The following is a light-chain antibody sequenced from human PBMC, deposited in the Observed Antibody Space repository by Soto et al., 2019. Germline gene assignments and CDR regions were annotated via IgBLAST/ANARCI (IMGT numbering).Light chain of an antibody. Sequence: EILLTQSPCTLALSAGERATLSCRASQSVSRRYLAWYQQKPGKAPRLLIYRASSRATGIPERFSGSGSGTDFTLTICRLEPEDFEVYYCQQYGSLQWTFGQGTKVDIK. CDR3: QQYGSLQWT. J-gene: IGKJ1*01. CDR2: RAS. V-gene: IGKV3-20*01. CDR1: QSVSRRY.